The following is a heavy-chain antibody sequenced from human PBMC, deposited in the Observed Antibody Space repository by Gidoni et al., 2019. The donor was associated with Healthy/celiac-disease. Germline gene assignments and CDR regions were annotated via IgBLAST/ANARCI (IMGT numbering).Heavy chain of an antibody. Sequence: QVQLQQWGAGLLKPSETLFLTCAVYGGSFSGYYWSWIRQPPGKGLEWIGEINHSGSTNYNPSLKSRVTISVDTSKNQFSLKLSSVTAADTAVYYCARQISYDYVWGSYRPKGVFDYWGQGTLVTVSS. CDR3: ARQISYDYVWGSYRPKGVFDY. J-gene: IGHJ4*02. V-gene: IGHV4-34*01. CDR2: INHSGST. CDR1: GGSFSGYY. D-gene: IGHD3-16*02.